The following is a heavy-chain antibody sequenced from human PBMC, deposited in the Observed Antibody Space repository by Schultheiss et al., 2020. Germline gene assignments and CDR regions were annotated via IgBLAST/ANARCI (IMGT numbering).Heavy chain of an antibody. Sequence: ASVKVSCKASGYTFTGYYMHWVRQAPGQGLEWMGWVNPNSGGTNYAQKLQGRVTMTTDTSTSTAYMELRSLRSDDTAVYYCARDDGPQAHYYYGMDVWGQGTTVTVSS. J-gene: IGHJ6*02. CDR1: GYTFTGYY. V-gene: IGHV1-2*02. D-gene: IGHD5-24*01. CDR3: ARDDGPQAHYYYGMDV. CDR2: VNPNSGGT.